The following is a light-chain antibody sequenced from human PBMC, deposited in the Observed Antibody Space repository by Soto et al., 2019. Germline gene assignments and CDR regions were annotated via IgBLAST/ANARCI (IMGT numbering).Light chain of an antibody. CDR2: TAS. CDR1: QGISSL. Sequence: DIQMTQSPSSVSASVGDRVTITCRASQGISSLLAWYQQKPGKSPNLLIHTASSLQSGVPSRFIGSGSGTDFTLTISSLHPEDFATYYCHQANSFPLAFGGGPRVEIK. J-gene: IGKJ4*01. V-gene: IGKV1-12*01. CDR3: HQANSFPLA.